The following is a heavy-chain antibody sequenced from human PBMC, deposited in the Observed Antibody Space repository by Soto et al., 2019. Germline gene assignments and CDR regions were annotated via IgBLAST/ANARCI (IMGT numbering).Heavy chain of an antibody. Sequence: PGGSLRLSCAASGFTFSNYWMHWVRQAPGKGLVWVSRINIDGSGTTYADSVKGRFTISRDNAKNTLYLQMNSLRAEDTAVYYCAKVTWYYYDSSGYFDYWGQGTLVTVSS. CDR1: GFTFSNYW. CDR3: AKVTWYYYDSSGYFDY. J-gene: IGHJ4*02. CDR2: INIDGSGT. D-gene: IGHD3-22*01. V-gene: IGHV3-74*03.